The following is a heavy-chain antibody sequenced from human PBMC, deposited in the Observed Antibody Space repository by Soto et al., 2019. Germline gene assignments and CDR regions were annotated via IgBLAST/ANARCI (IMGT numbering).Heavy chain of an antibody. J-gene: IGHJ4*02. Sequence: QVQLVQSGAEVKKPGSSVKVSCKASGGTFSSYTINWVRQAPGQGLEWMGRIIPILGIANYAQKCQDRVNLTAEKYPSTAYMELSGLRAEDTAVYSCARAMLVWDAVDYWGQGTLVTVSS. CDR2: IIPILGIA. D-gene: IGHD3-22*01. V-gene: IGHV1-69*02. CDR1: GGTFSSYT. CDR3: ARAMLVWDAVDY.